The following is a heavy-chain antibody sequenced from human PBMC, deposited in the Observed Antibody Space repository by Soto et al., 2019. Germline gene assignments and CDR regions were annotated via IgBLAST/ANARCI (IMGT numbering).Heavy chain of an antibody. CDR2: IGGSGGST. D-gene: IGHD6-19*01. V-gene: IGHV3-23*01. J-gene: IGHJ4*02. CDR3: ARRSSGWYFDY. CDR1: GFPFSTYA. Sequence: EVQLLESGGGLVQSGGSLSLSCEASGFPFSTYALNWVRRAQGKGREWVSVIGGSGGSTYYADSVKGRFTISRDNSKNTLYLQMNSLRAEDTAVYYCARRSSGWYFDYWGQGTLVTVSS.